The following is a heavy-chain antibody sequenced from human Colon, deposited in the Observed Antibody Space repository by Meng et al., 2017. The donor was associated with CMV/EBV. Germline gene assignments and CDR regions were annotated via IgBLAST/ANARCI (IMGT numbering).Heavy chain of an antibody. CDR1: GYDFTTYW. V-gene: IGHV5-51*01. D-gene: IGHD6-25*01. Sequence: GESLKISCEASGYDFTTYWIGWVRQMPGKGLEWMGIIYPGDSDVRYSPSFQGQVTISADRSITTAYLQWISLKASDSAIYYCARGRAALLPFYYGVNVWGQGT. J-gene: IGHJ6*02. CDR3: ARGRAALLPFYYGVNV. CDR2: IYPGDSDV.